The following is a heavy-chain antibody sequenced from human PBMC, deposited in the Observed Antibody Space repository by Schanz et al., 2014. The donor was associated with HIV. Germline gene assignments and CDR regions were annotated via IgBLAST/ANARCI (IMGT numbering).Heavy chain of an antibody. CDR3: ARPRAISGVASGLDS. CDR2: INPSGIVT. CDR1: GGTFISYA. J-gene: IGHJ4*02. V-gene: IGHV1-69*09. D-gene: IGHD3-3*01. Sequence: QVQLVQSGAEVKKPGSSVRVSCKASGGTFISYAVSWVRQAPGQGLEWMGIINPSGIVTNLAQKFQGRLTMTRDRSTSTIYMELRSLTSEDTAVYYCARPRAISGVASGLDSWGQGTLVIVSS.